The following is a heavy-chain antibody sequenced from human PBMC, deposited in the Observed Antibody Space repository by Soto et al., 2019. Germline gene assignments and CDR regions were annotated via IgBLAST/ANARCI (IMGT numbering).Heavy chain of an antibody. CDR3: AKAPSYDSGGPDY. V-gene: IGHV3-43*01. CDR2: ISWDGGST. D-gene: IGHD3-22*01. Sequence: GGSLRLPCAASGFTFDDYTMHWFRQAPGKGLEWVSLISWDGGSTYYADSVKGRFTISRDNSKNSLYLQMNSLRTEDTALYYCAKAPSYDSGGPDYWGQGTLVTVSS. CDR1: GFTFDDYT. J-gene: IGHJ4*02.